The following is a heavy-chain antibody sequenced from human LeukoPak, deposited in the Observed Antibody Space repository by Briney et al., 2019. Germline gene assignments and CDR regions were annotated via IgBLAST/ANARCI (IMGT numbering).Heavy chain of an antibody. V-gene: IGHV4-34*01. CDR2: INHSGST. CDR1: GGSFSDYY. CDR3: AHSSGYQQH. Sequence: SETLSLTCGVYGGSFSDYYCSWLRQPPGKGLEWIGEINHSGSTNYNPSLKSPVTISVDTSKSQFSLKLSSVTAADTAVYYCAHSSGYQQHWGQGTLVTVSS. D-gene: IGHD3-22*01. J-gene: IGHJ1*01.